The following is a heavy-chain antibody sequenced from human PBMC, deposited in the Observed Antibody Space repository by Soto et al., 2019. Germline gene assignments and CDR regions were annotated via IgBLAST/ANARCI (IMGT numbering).Heavy chain of an antibody. CDR1: GDSVNSGSYY. CDR3: ARESIVGATRFDP. CDR2: IYHIGTT. Sequence: PSETLSLTCTVSGDSVNSGSYYWTWIRQAPGKGLEWLGYIYHIGTTRYSPSLKSRATISLDTSKSQFSLRLTSVTAADTAVYFCARESIVGATRFDPWGHGTLVTVSS. D-gene: IGHD1-26*01. J-gene: IGHJ5*02. V-gene: IGHV4-61*01.